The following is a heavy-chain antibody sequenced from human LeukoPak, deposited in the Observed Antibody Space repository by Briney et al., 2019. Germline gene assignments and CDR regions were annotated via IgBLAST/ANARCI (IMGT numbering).Heavy chain of an antibody. CDR1: GFTFSSYS. CDR3: ARPLDEDSSNSGDYYYGMDV. D-gene: IGHD6-13*01. Sequence: GSLRLSCAASGFTFSSYSMNWVRQAPGKGLEWVSSISSSGNYKHYADSVKGRFTISRDNAKNSLYLQMNSLRAEDTAVYYCARPLDEDSSNSGDYYYGMDVWGQGTTVTVSS. CDR2: ISSSGNYK. V-gene: IGHV3-21*01. J-gene: IGHJ6*02.